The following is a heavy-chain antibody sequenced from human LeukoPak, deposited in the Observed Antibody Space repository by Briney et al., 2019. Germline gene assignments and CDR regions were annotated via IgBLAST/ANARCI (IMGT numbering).Heavy chain of an antibody. D-gene: IGHD3-22*01. CDR2: IYYSGST. CDR3: VRSYDTSGYFHAFDI. J-gene: IGHJ3*02. V-gene: IGHV4-59*01. Sequence: SETLSLTCTVSGGSIRFYYGSWIRQPRGKGLEWIGYIYYSGSTTYNPSLKSRVTISVDASKTQFSLKLSSVTAADTAMYYCVRSYDTSGYFHAFDIWGQETEVTVSS. CDR1: GGSIRFYY.